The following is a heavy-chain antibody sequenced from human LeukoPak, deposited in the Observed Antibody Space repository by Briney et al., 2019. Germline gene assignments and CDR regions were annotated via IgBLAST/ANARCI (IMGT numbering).Heavy chain of an antibody. V-gene: IGHV3-23*01. CDR3: VREVPML. CDR1: GFTFSSYA. D-gene: IGHD3-10*02. J-gene: IGHJ4*02. Sequence: PGGSLRLSCAASGFTFSSYAMSWVRQAPGKGLEWVSVIFSGGTTFHADSVKGRFTVFRDVSKNTVYLQMNNLRVDDMATYYCVREVPMLWGQGALVTVTS. CDR2: IFSGGTT.